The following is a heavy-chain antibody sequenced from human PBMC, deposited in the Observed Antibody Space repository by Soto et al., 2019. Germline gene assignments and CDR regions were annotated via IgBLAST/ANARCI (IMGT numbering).Heavy chain of an antibody. CDR2: IVPLFGTA. CDR3: ARDGDPGSSFWSGPLGGGRFDP. CDR1: GATFGNTA. D-gene: IGHD3-3*01. V-gene: IGHV1-69*12. J-gene: IGHJ5*02. Sequence: QVQLVQSGAEVKEPGSSVNVSCKTSGATFGNTAVTWVRQAPGQGLEWIGGIVPLFGTANYAQKFRGRVTITADESTSTAYMELSSLRTDDTAVYYCARDGDPGSSFWSGPLGGGRFDPWGQGTLVTVSS.